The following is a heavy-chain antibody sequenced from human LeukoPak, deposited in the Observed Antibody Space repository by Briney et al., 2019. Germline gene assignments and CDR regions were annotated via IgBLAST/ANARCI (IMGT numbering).Heavy chain of an antibody. Sequence: GGSLRLSCAASGFTFSSSAMSWVRQAPGKGLEWVSFIRYDGSNKYYADSVKGRFTISRDNSKNTLYLQMNSLRAEDTAVYYCAKGSASGYALDYWGQGTLVTVSS. J-gene: IGHJ4*02. CDR2: IRYDGSNK. CDR3: AKGSASGYALDY. D-gene: IGHD5-12*01. CDR1: GFTFSSSA. V-gene: IGHV3-30*02.